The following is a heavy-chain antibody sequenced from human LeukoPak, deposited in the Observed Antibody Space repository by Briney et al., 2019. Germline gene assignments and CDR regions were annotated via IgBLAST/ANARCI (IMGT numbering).Heavy chain of an antibody. D-gene: IGHD1-26*01. Sequence: GGPLRLSCTASGFTFGDYAMSWVRQAPGKGLEWVGFIRSKAYGGTTEYAASVKGRFTISRDDSKSIANLQMNSLKTEDTAVYYCTRVWNSGSFDYWGQGTLVTVSS. J-gene: IGHJ4*02. CDR3: TRVWNSGSFDY. CDR1: GFTFGDYA. CDR2: IRSKAYGGTT. V-gene: IGHV3-49*04.